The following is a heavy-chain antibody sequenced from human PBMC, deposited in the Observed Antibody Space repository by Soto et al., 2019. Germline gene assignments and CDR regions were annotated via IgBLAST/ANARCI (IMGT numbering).Heavy chain of an antibody. CDR2: IYLGDSDT. Sequence: PGESMKISCNCSGYSFTIYLIGLLRQMPGKVLEWRGFIYLGDSDTRYSPSFQGQVTISDDKSISTAYLQWSSLKASDTAMYYCARQTYCSSTSCYTVDYWGQGTLVTVSS. CDR1: GYSFTIYL. D-gene: IGHD2-2*02. V-gene: IGHV5-51*01. CDR3: ARQTYCSSTSCYTVDY. J-gene: IGHJ4*02.